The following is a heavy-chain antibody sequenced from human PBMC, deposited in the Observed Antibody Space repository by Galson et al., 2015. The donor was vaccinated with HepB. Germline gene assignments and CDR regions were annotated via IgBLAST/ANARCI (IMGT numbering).Heavy chain of an antibody. J-gene: IGHJ6*02. V-gene: IGHV1-3*01. Sequence: LEWTGWINAGNGNTKYSQKFQGRVTITRDTSASTAYMELSSLRSEDTAVYYCARVSGSGWSRYYYYGMGVWGQGTTVTVSS. CDR2: INAGNGNT. CDR3: ARVSGSGWSRYYYYGMGV. D-gene: IGHD6-19*01.